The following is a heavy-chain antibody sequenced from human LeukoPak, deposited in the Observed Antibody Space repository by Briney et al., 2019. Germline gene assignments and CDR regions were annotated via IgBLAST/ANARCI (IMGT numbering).Heavy chain of an antibody. CDR2: FSSSSSYI. Sequence: GGSLRLSCAASGFTFSSYSMTWVRQAPGKGLEWVSSFSSSSSYIYYADSVKGRFTISRDNAKNSLYLQMNSLRAEDAAVYYCARDSNVYDSSGYYNYYYYMDVWGKGTTVTVSS. V-gene: IGHV3-21*01. CDR1: GFTFSSYS. CDR3: ARDSNVYDSSGYYNYYYYMDV. D-gene: IGHD3-22*01. J-gene: IGHJ6*03.